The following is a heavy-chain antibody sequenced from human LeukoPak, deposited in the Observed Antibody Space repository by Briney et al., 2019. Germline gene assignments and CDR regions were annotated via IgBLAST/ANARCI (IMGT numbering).Heavy chain of an antibody. CDR1: GFTFRIYA. Sequence: PGGSLRLSCAGSGFTFRIYAMSWVRQAPGKGLEWVSAIHSSGGNTYYAVYVKGRFTIYRDNSKNTLYLQMNTLTDEDASASYSAKPPYGREVYNYFDYGGQRTPVTVSS. D-gene: IGHD5-24*01. J-gene: IGHJ4*02. CDR3: AKPPYGREVYNYFDY. CDR2: IHSSGGNT. V-gene: IGHV3-23*01.